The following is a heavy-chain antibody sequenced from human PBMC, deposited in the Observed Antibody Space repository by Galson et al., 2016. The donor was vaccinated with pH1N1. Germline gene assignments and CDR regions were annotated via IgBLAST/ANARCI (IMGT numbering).Heavy chain of an antibody. V-gene: IGHV1-69*06. CDR1: GVTFTVYT. CDR2: ISPMFDTT. D-gene: IGHD5-18*01. CDR3: ARGFRGGYNYALFDH. Sequence: SVKVSCKASGVTFTVYTIAWVRQAPGQGLEWMGGISPMFDTTTYAQKFQDTVTITADRLTTTIYMNLTSLRFDDTAVYYCARGFRGGYNYALFDHWGQGSLVIVSS. J-gene: IGHJ4*02.